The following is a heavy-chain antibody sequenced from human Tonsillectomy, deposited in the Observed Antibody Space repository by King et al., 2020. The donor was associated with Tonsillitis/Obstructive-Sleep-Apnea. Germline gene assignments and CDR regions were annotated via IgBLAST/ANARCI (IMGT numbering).Heavy chain of an antibody. CDR1: GYRFSTFW. D-gene: IGHD5-18*01. CDR3: ARLGDTDMVGDYYYYTMDV. V-gene: IGHV5-10-1*03. J-gene: IGHJ6*02. Sequence: VQLVQSGAEVKKPGESLRISCEGSGYRFSTFWISWVRQMPGKGLEWMGPIDTSDSYTNYSPSFQGHVTLSADKSISTAYLQWSSLKASDTAMYYCARLGDTDMVGDYYYYTMDVWGQGTTVTVSS. CDR2: IDTSDSYT.